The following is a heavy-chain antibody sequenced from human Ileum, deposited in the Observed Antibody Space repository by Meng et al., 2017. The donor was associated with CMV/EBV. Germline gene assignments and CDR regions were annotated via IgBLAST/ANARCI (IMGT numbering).Heavy chain of an antibody. V-gene: IGHV3-21*01. CDR2: INHDSTYI. CDR1: GFTFSDYP. D-gene: IGHD1-1*01. J-gene: IGHJ4*02. CDR3: TRDINYNLDY. Sequence: RGGAGGIPVKAGGSLSLSCAASGFTFSDYPMNWVRQAPGKGLQCIASINHDSTYIYYADSVKGRFTISRDNAKKSLFLQMISLRVEDTAVYYCTRDINYNLDYWGQGALVTVSS.